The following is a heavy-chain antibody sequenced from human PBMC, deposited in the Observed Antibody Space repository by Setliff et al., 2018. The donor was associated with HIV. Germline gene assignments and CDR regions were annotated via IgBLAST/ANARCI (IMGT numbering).Heavy chain of an antibody. CDR2: IYYSGSS. D-gene: IGHD3-10*01. CDR3: ARDLKVSWFGELSVADV. J-gene: IGHJ6*04. Sequence: PSETLSLTCTVSGGSISSSDFYWSWIRQHPGKGLEWIGYIYYSGSSYYNPSLQSRVTMLIDTSKNQFSLSLSSVTAADTAVYYCARDLKVSWFGELSVADVWGKGTTVTVSS. V-gene: IGHV4-31*02. CDR1: GGSISSSDFY.